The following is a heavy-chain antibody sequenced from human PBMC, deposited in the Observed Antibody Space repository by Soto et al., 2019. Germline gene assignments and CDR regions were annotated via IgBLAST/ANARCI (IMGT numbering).Heavy chain of an antibody. D-gene: IGHD2-21*02. J-gene: IGHJ4*02. V-gene: IGHV3-11*01. CDR2: ISSSGSTI. CDR1: GFTFSDYY. CDR3: ARHRHPDSPFMVVTTMGLDY. Sequence: GGSLRLSCAASGFTFSDYYMSWIRQAPGKGXXXVSYISSSGSTIYYADSVKGRFTISRDNAKNSLYLQMNNLRAEDTAMYYCARHRHPDSPFMVVTTMGLDYWAQGTLVTVSS.